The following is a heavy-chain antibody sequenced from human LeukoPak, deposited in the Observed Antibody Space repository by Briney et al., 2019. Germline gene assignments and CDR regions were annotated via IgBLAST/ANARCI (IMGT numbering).Heavy chain of an antibody. V-gene: IGHV1-18*01. CDR1: GYTFTSYG. D-gene: IGHD2-21*02. Sequence: ASVTVSCTASGYTFTSYGISWVRQAPGQGLEWMGWISAYNGNTNYAQKLQGRVTMTTDTSTSTAYMELRSLRSDDTAVYYCARMHCGGDCSEDNFDYWGQGTLVTVSS. J-gene: IGHJ4*02. CDR3: ARMHCGGDCSEDNFDY. CDR2: ISAYNGNT.